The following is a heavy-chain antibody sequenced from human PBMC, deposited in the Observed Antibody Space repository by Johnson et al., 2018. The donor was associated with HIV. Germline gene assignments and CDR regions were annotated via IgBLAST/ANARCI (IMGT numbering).Heavy chain of an antibody. CDR2: IYSGGST. J-gene: IGHJ3*02. CDR1: GFTVSSNY. V-gene: IGHV3-66*01. D-gene: IGHD3-10*01. CDR3: ASEVRGVLDI. Sequence: VQLVESGGGLVQPGGSLRLSCAASGFTVSSNYMSWVRQAPGKGLEWVSVIYSGGSTYDADSVKGRFTISRDNSKNTLYLQMNSLRVEDTAVYYCASEVRGVLDIWGQGTMVTVSS.